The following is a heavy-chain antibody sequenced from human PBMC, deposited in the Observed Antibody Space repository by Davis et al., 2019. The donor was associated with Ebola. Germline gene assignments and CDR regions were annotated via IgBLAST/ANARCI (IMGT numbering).Heavy chain of an antibody. CDR1: GFTFDDYA. D-gene: IGHD6-19*01. J-gene: IGHJ4*02. CDR3: TMSAGIFDY. V-gene: IGHV3-73*01. CDR2: IRSKANSYAT. Sequence: GESLKISCAASGFTFDDYAMHWVRQASGKGLEWVGRIRSKANSYATAYAASVKGRFTISRDDSKNTAYLQMNSLKTEDTAVYYCTMSAGIFDYWGQGTLVTVSS.